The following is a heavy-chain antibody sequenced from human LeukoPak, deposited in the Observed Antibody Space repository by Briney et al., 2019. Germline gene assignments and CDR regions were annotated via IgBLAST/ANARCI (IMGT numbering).Heavy chain of an antibody. CDR3: ATHSSSYSYFDY. J-gene: IGHJ4*02. Sequence: SSETLSLTCIVSGGSISSGDYYWSWIRQPPGKGLEWIGYIYYSGSTYYNPSLKSRITMSVDTSKNQFSLKLSSVTVADTAVYYCATHSSSYSYFDYWGQGTLVTVSS. D-gene: IGHD3-22*01. CDR2: IYYSGST. V-gene: IGHV4-30-4*01. CDR1: GGSISSGDYY.